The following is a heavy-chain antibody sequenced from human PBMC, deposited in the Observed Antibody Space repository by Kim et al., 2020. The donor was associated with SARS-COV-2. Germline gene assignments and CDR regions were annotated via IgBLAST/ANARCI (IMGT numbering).Heavy chain of an antibody. CDR1: GFTFSSYG. J-gene: IGHJ4*02. CDR3: AKDYYCSGGSCYSMYSSGWYYFDY. V-gene: IGHV3-30*18. Sequence: GGSLRLSCAASGFTFSSYGMHWVRQAPGKGLEWVAVISYDGSNKYYADSVKGRFTISRDNSKNTLYLQMNSLRAEDTAVYYCAKDYYCSGGSCYSMYSSGWYYFDYWGQGTLVTVSS. D-gene: IGHD2-15*01. CDR2: ISYDGSNK.